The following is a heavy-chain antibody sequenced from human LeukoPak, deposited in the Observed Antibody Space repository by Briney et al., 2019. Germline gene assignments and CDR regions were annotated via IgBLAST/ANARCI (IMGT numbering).Heavy chain of an antibody. CDR2: IYYSGST. V-gene: IGHV4-39*07. D-gene: IGHD4-17*01. CDR3: ARVHYGDGQIDY. CDR1: GGSISSSSYY. Sequence: PSETLSLTCTVSGGSISSSSYYWGWIRQPPGKGLEWIGSIYYSGSTYYNPSLKSRVTISVDTSKNQFSLKLSSVTAADTAVYYCARVHYGDGQIDYWGQGTLVTVSS. J-gene: IGHJ4*02.